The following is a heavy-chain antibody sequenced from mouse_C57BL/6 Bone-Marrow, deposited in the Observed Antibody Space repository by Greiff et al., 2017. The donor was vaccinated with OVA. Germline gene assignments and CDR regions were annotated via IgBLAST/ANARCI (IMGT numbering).Heavy chain of an antibody. CDR3: ADLSATGFAY. V-gene: IGHV1-82*01. Sequence: QVQLQQSGPELVKPGASVKISCKASGYAFSSSWMNWVKQRPGKGLEWIGRIYPGDGDTNYNGKFKGKATLTADKSSSTAYMQLSSLTSEDSAVYVCADLSATGFAYWGQGTLVTVSA. D-gene: IGHD1-1*01. J-gene: IGHJ3*01. CDR1: GYAFSSSW. CDR2: IYPGDGDT.